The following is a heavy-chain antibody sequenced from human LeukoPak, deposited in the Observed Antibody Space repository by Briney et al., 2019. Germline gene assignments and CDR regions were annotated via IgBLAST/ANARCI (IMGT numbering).Heavy chain of an antibody. J-gene: IGHJ4*02. CDR1: GGTFSSYA. CDR2: IIPIFGTA. Sequence: SVNVSCRASGGTFSSYAISWVRQAPGQGLEWMGGIIPIFGTANYAQKFQGRVTMTRDTSISTAYMELSRLRSDDTAVYYCARGVTGYFDYWGQGTLVTVSS. CDR3: ARGVTGYFDY. V-gene: IGHV1-69*05. D-gene: IGHD1-1*01.